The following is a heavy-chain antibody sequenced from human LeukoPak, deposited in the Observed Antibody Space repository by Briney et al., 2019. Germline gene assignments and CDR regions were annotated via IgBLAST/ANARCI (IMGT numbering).Heavy chain of an antibody. CDR2: ISSSSSYT. V-gene: IGHV3-11*03. CDR3: ARGETSSYDY. CDR1: GFTFNDYY. J-gene: IGHJ4*02. Sequence: GGSLRLSCAASGFTFNDYYMSWIRQAPGKGLEWVSYISSSSSYTNYADSVKGRFTISRDNSKNTVYLQMNSLRAEDTAVYYCARGETSSYDYWGQGTLVTVSS. D-gene: IGHD2-2*01.